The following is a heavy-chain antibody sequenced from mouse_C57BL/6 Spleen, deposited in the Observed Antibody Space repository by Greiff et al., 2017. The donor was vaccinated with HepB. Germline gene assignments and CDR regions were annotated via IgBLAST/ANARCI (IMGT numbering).Heavy chain of an antibody. CDR1: GYTFTDYY. V-gene: IGHV1-26*01. Sequence: EVQLQQPGPELVKPGASVKISCKASGYTFTDYYMNWVKQSHGKSLEWIGDINPNNGGTSYNQKFKGKATLTVDKSSSTAYMELRSLTSEDSAVYYCASYDYYAMDYWGQGTSVTVSS. CDR2: INPNNGGT. CDR3: ASYDYYAMDY. J-gene: IGHJ4*01.